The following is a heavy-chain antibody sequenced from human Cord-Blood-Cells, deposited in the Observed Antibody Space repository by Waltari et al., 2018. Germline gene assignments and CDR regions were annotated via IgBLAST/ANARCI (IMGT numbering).Heavy chain of an antibody. CDR3: ARGAYYYYYMDV. CDR2: IYSGGST. Sequence: EVQLVASGGGLIQPGGSLRLSCAASGFRVSSKYMRRLRQAPGKGLEWVSVIYSGGSTYYADSVKGRFTISRDNSKNTLYLQMNSLRAEDTAVYYCARGAYYYYYMDVWGKGTTVTVSS. V-gene: IGHV3-53*01. J-gene: IGHJ6*03. CDR1: GFRVSSKY.